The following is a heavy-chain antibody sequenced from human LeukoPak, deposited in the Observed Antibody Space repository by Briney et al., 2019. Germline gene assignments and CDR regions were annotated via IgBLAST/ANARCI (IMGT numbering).Heavy chain of an antibody. V-gene: IGHV3-30-3*01. CDR3: AKDVGAELLFKGADAFDI. Sequence: GRSLRLSCAASGFTFSSYAMHWVRQAPGKGLEWVAVISYDGSNKYYADSVKGRFTISRDNSKNTLYLQMNSLRAEDTAVYYCAKDVGAELLFKGADAFDIWGQGTMVTVSS. D-gene: IGHD1-26*01. J-gene: IGHJ3*02. CDR2: ISYDGSNK. CDR1: GFTFSSYA.